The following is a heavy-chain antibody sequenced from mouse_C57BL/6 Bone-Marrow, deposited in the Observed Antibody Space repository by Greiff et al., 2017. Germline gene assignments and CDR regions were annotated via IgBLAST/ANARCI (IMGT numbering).Heavy chain of an antibody. CDR1: GFNIKDDY. J-gene: IGHJ3*01. V-gene: IGHV14-4*01. CDR3: ARGTRGFFFAY. CDR2: IDPENGDT. D-gene: IGHD3-3*01. Sequence: EVQLQQSGAELVRPGASVKLSCTASGFNIKDDYMHWVKQRPEQGLEWIGWIDPENGDTEYASKFQGKATITADTSSNTAYLQLSSLTSEDTAVYYCARGTRGFFFAYWGQGTLVTVSA.